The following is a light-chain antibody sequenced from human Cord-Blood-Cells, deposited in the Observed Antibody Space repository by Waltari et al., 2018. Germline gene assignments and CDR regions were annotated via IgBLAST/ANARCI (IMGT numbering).Light chain of an antibody. J-gene: IGLJ2*01. V-gene: IGLV2-23*01. Sequence: QSALTQPDSVSGSPGQSITISCTGTSSDVGSYNLVSWYQQHPGKAPKLMIYEGSNRPSGVSNRFSGSKSGNTASLTISGLQAEDEADYYCCSYAGSTYVVFGGGTKLTVL. CDR3: CSYAGSTYVV. CDR2: EGS. CDR1: SSDVGSYNL.